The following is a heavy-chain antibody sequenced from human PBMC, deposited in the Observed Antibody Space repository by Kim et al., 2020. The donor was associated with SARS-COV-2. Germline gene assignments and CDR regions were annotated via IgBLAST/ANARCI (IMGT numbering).Heavy chain of an antibody. Sequence: SNAQKFQARVPMTRDSSTSSVSMELSSLRSEDTAVYYCAREYYYGSGSDYWGQGTLVTVSS. D-gene: IGHD3-10*01. CDR3: AREYYYGSGSDY. V-gene: IGHV1-46*01. J-gene: IGHJ4*02.